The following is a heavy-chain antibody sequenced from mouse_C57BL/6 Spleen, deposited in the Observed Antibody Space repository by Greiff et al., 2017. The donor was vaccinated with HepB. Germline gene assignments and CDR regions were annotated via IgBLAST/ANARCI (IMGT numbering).Heavy chain of an antibody. D-gene: IGHD1-1*01. Sequence: VQLQQSGAELVRPGTSVKVSCKASGYAFTNYLIEWVKQRPGQGLEWIGVINPGSGGTNYNEKFKGKATLTADKSSSTAYMQLSSLTSEDSAVYFCARREYDGTFYGGRGTTLTVSS. CDR1: GYAFTNYL. CDR2: INPGSGGT. J-gene: IGHJ2*01. CDR3: ARREYDGTFY. V-gene: IGHV1-54*01.